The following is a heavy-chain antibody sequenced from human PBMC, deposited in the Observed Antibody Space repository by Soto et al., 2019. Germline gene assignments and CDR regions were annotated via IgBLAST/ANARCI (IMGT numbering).Heavy chain of an antibody. Sequence: PGGSLRLSCAASGFTFSSYAMHWVRQAPGKGLEWVAVISYDGSNKYYADSVKGRFTISRDNSKNTLYLQMNSLRAEDTAVYYCARDRMITGTTGCFDYWGQGTLVTVSS. CDR3: ARDRMITGTTGCFDY. J-gene: IGHJ4*02. CDR2: ISYDGSNK. D-gene: IGHD1-20*01. CDR1: GFTFSSYA. V-gene: IGHV3-30-3*01.